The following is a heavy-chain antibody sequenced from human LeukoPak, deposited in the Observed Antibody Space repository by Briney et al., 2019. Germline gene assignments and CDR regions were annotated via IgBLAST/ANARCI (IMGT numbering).Heavy chain of an antibody. CDR3: AKHLRRRFFSRTLGFDP. CDR2: INHGGST. J-gene: IGHJ5*02. CDR1: GGSFSGSD. V-gene: IGHV4-34*01. Sequence: SETLSLTCAVYGGSFSGSDWSWIRQPPGKGLEWFVEINHGGSTKFKPSHKRRVTISLDTSRNQFSLKVNPVTAADTAVHYCAKHLRRRFFSRTLGFDPWGQGTLVTVSS. D-gene: IGHD3-3*01.